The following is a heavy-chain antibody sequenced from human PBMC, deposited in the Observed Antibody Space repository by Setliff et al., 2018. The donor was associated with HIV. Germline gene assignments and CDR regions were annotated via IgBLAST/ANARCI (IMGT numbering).Heavy chain of an antibody. Sequence: GGSLRLSCVASKFSVSDSYMGWVRQAPGKGLEWVASISPDGNRYHCVGSVKGRFTASRDNAKTSLYLQMNSLRAEDTAMYYCARVLLRTNAVYGVVSNRFDPWGQGTLVTVSS. CDR1: KFSVSDSY. D-gene: IGHD2-8*01. CDR2: ISPDGNRY. V-gene: IGHV3-7*03. J-gene: IGHJ5*02. CDR3: ARVLLRTNAVYGVVSNRFDP.